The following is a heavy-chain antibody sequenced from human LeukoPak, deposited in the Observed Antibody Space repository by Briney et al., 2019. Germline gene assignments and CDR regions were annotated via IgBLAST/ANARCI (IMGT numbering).Heavy chain of an antibody. D-gene: IGHD3-16*02. CDR2: ISSGGDTT. CDR3: AKCRGDCTTNSCYRTFDS. J-gene: IGHJ4*02. CDR1: GFTFKRYS. V-gene: IGHV3-23*01. Sequence: GGSLRLSCAASGFTFKRYSMAWVRQTPGKGLEWVSIISSGGDTTYYAESVRGRFTISRDNSESAVYLQMSSLRDEDTAVYSCAKCRGDCTTNSCYRTFDSWGQGTLVTVSS.